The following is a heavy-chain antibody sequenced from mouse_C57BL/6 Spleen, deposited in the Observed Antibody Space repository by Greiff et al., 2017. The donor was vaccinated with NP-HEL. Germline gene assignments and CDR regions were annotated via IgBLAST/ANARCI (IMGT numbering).Heavy chain of an antibody. D-gene: IGHD1-1*01. CDR1: GYTFTSYT. Sequence: VQLQQSGAELARPGASVKMSCKASGYTFTSYTMHWVKQRPGQGLEWIGYINPSSGYTKYNQKFKDKATLTADKSSSTAYMQLSSLTSEDSAVYYCARSTTVVAPFAYWGQGTLATVSA. CDR3: ARSTTVVAPFAY. J-gene: IGHJ3*01. V-gene: IGHV1-4*01. CDR2: INPSSGYT.